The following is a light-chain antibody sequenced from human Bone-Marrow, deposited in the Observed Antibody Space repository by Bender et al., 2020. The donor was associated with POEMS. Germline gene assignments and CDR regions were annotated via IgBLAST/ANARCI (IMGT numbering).Light chain of an antibody. CDR1: SSNIGAHA. V-gene: IGLV1-44*01. CDR3: NSYAGSNKVL. J-gene: IGLJ2*01. CDR2: SSH. Sequence: QSVLTQPPSASGTPGQRVTISCSGGSSNIGAHAVNWYQHLPGTAPKLLIYSSHRRPSEVPDRFSGSRSGNTASLTVSGLQAEDEADYYCNSYAGSNKVLFGGGTKLTVL.